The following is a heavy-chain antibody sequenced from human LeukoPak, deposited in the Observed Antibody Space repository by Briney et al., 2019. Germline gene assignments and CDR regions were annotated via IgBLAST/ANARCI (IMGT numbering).Heavy chain of an antibody. CDR3: ANSYDSKIVPFDN. V-gene: IGHV4-4*09. Sequence: SETLSLTCTVSGASISGSYWNWVRQPPGRGLEWTGYVYSSGSTDYNPSLKSRVAISVDASKNQFSLKLTSVTAADTAVYYCANSYDSKIVPFDNWGQGALVTVSS. J-gene: IGHJ4*02. CDR1: GASISGSY. D-gene: IGHD3-22*01. CDR2: VYSSGST.